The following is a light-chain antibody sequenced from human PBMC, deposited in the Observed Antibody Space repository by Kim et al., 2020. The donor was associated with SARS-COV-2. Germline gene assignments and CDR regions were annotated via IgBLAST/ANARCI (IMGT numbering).Light chain of an antibody. CDR1: QSILYSSNNQNY. CDR3: QQYYSAPVT. CDR2: WAS. V-gene: IGKV4-1*01. J-gene: IGKJ1*01. Sequence: DIVMTQSPDSLAVSLGERATINCKSSQSILYSSNNQNYLAWYQQKPGQPPKLLIYWASTRESGVPDRFSGSGSGTDFTLTISSLQAEDVAVYYGQQYYSAPVTFGQGTKVDIK.